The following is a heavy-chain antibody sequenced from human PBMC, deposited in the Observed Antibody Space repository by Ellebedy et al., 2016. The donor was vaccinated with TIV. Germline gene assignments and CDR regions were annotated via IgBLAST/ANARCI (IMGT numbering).Heavy chain of an antibody. CDR3: ARTYGSGSFEY. J-gene: IGHJ4*02. CDR1: GFTFSDYY. V-gene: IGHV3-11*06. CDR2: IGSSSTHK. D-gene: IGHD3-10*01. Sequence: PGGSLRLSCAASGFTFSDYYMNWIRQAPGKGLEWVSYIGSSSTHKNYADSVKGRFTISGDNAKNSLYLQMNSLRAEDTAVYYCARTYGSGSFEYWGRGTLVTVSS.